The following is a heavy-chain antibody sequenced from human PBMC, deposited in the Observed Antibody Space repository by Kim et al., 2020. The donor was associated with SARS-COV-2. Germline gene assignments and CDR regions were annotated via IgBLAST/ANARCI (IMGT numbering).Heavy chain of an antibody. Sequence: RVTISVDTSKNQFSLKLSSVTAADTAVYYCARSAIAVAGLLMNYDYGMDVWGQGTTVTVSS. V-gene: IGHV4-39*01. J-gene: IGHJ6*02. CDR3: ARSAIAVAGLLMNYDYGMDV. D-gene: IGHD6-19*01.